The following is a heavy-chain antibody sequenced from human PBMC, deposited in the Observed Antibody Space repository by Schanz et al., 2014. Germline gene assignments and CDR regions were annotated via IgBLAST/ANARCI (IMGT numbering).Heavy chain of an antibody. J-gene: IGHJ6*02. Sequence: QVQLVESGGGVVQPGRSLRLSYAASGFTFSNFAIHWVRQAPGKGLEWVAVISYDGSHKDYADSVKGRFTISRDNSKNTLYLQMNSLRAEDTAVYYCARDRQQLVGRIGYYYGMDVWGQGTTVTVSS. CDR3: ARDRQQLVGRIGYYYGMDV. V-gene: IGHV3-30*04. D-gene: IGHD6-13*01. CDR1: GFTFSNFA. CDR2: ISYDGSHK.